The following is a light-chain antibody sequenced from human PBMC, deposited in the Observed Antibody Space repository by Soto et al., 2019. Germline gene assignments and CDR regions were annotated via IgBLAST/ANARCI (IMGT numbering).Light chain of an antibody. CDR2: DAS. CDR1: QSVNSY. V-gene: IGKV3-11*01. CDR3: QQYNNWPPDT. Sequence: EIVLTQSPATLSLSPGERATLSCRASQSVNSYLAWYQQKPGQAPRLLIYDASNRATGIPARFSGSGSGTEFTLTISSLQSEDFAVYYCQQYNNWPPDTFGGGTKVEIK. J-gene: IGKJ4*01.